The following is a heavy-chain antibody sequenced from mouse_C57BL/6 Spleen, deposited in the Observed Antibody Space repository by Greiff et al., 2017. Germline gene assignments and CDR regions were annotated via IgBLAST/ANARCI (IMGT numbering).Heavy chain of an antibody. J-gene: IGHJ1*03. V-gene: IGHV1-78*01. Sequence: QVQLQQSDAELVKPGASVKISCKVSGYTFTDHTIHWMKQRPEQGLEWIGYIYPRDGSTKYNEKFKGKATLTADTSSSTAYMQLNSLTSEDSAVYVCAGPYYYGSSFSYWYFDVWGTGTTVTVSS. CDR3: AGPYYYGSSFSYWYFDV. CDR2: IYPRDGST. D-gene: IGHD1-1*01. CDR1: GYTFTDHT.